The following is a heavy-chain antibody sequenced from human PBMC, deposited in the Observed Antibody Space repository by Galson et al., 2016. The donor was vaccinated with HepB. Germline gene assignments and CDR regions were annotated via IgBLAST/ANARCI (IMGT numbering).Heavy chain of an antibody. CDR1: GFTFSNYAM. V-gene: IGHV4-34*08. J-gene: IGHJ5*02. CDR3: VSLLAGGSGKGS. D-gene: IGHD3-10*01. Sequence: LRLSCAASGFTFSNYAMSWVRQAPGKGLEWIGEIDYSGIPHYNPSLKSRITTSVDTARNQFSLKLSSVTAEDTAVYYCVSLLAGGSGKGSWGQGTLVTVSS. CDR2: IDYSGIP.